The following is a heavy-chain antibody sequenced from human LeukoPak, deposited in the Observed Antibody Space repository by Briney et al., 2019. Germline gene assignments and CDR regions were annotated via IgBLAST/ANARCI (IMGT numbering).Heavy chain of an antibody. J-gene: IGHJ4*02. CDR1: GFTFSIYA. V-gene: IGHV3-23*01. D-gene: IGHD3-22*01. CDR2: ISGSGGRT. Sequence: GGSLRLSCAASGFTFSIYAMSWVRQAPGKGLEWVSAISGSGGRTYYADSVKGRFTISRDNSKNTLYLQMNSLRAEDTAVYYCAKRCYYDSSGYCLDYWGQGTLVTVSS. CDR3: AKRCYYDSSGYCLDY.